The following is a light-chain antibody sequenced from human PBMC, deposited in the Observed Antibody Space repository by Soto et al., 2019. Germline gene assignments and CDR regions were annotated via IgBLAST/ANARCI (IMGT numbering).Light chain of an antibody. V-gene: IGKV1-27*01. J-gene: IGKJ3*01. CDR2: AAS. CDR1: QGIRNY. Sequence: DIQMTQSPTSLSASVGDRVPITCRASQGIRNYVAWYQQIPGKAPKLLIYAASTLQSGVPSRFSGSGSGTDFTLTINGLPPEDVATYSCQKYSSVPVFGPGTKVEIK. CDR3: QKYSSVPV.